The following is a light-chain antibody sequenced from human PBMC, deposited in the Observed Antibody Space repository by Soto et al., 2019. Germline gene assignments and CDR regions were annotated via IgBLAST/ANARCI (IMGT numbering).Light chain of an antibody. CDR2: ANG. Sequence: QSALTQPPSVSGAPGQWVTISCTGSTSNIGAGYDVHWYQQLPGTAPKLLIYANGNRPSGVPDRFSGSKSGTSASLAINGVQAEDEADYFCQSYDKSLSGSGVFGGGTKVTVL. J-gene: IGLJ3*02. CDR1: TSNIGAGYD. CDR3: QSYDKSLSGSGV. V-gene: IGLV1-40*01.